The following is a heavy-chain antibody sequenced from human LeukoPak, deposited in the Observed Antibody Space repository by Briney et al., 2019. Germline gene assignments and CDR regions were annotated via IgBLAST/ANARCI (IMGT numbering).Heavy chain of an antibody. V-gene: IGHV3-23*01. CDR2: ISGSGGST. Sequence: GGSLRLSCVVSGFTVTSNYMNWVRQAPGKGLEWVSAISGSGGSTYYADSVKGRFTISRDNSKNTLYLQMNTLRAEDTAVYFCAKDPLVRGVTYDYWGQGTLVTVSS. D-gene: IGHD3-10*01. CDR1: GFTVTSNY. CDR3: AKDPLVRGVTYDY. J-gene: IGHJ4*02.